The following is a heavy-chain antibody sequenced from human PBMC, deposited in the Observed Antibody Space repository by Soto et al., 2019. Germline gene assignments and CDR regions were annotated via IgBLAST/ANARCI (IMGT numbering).Heavy chain of an antibody. CDR2: ITSSGSTT. J-gene: IGHJ4*02. CDR3: ARGNSPVNVH. D-gene: IGHD3-16*02. CDR1: GFTFSSYE. V-gene: IGHV3-48*03. Sequence: ESGGGLAHPGGSLRLSCAASGFTFSSYEMNWVRQAPGKGLEWISYITSSGSTTYYADSVKGRFTISRDNAKNSLYLQMNSLRADDTAVYYCARGNSPVNVHWGQGTLVTVSS.